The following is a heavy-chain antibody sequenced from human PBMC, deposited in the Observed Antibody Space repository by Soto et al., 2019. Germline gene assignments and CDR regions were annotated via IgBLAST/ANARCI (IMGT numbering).Heavy chain of an antibody. D-gene: IGHD3-9*01. CDR2: INTDAIIT. V-gene: IGHV3-74*01. J-gene: IGHJ4*02. CDR3: ARAADYDILTGSAHRVQH. Sequence: VRHAAGKGLVWVSRINTDAIITDYADSVKGRFSISRDNSKNTLYLQMNSLRAEDTAVYYWARAADYDILTGSAHRVQHWGPGTRVTVSS.